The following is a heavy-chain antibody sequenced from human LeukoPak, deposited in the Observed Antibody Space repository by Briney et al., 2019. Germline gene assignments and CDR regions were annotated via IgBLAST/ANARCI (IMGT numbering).Heavy chain of an antibody. V-gene: IGHV3-7*01. CDR1: GFTFSRYW. D-gene: IGHD2-2*02. CDR2: IRQDGSDK. Sequence: GGPLRLSCTASGFTFSRYWMTWVRQGPGKGLEGVANIRQDGSDKYYVDSVKGRFTISRDNAKNSLFPHMNSLRAEDTAVYDCARDSYTNTWHFQEEDYWGQGTLVTVSS. J-gene: IGHJ4*02. CDR3: ARDSYTNTWHFQEEDY.